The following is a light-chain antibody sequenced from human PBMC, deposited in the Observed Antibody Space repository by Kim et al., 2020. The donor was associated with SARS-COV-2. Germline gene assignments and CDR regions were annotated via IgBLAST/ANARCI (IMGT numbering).Light chain of an antibody. CDR3: QQYVDSPFT. Sequence: SPGETVSRSCRASQNIRGDSLAWYQQRPGQAPRVLIYGVSSRATGMPDRFSASGSGTDFTLTISRLQPEDFAVYYCQQYVDSPFTFGQGTRLEIK. J-gene: IGKJ5*01. V-gene: IGKV3-20*01. CDR2: GVS. CDR1: QNIRGDS.